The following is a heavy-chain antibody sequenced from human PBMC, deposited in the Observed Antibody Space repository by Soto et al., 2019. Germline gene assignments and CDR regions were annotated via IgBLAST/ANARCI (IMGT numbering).Heavy chain of an antibody. V-gene: IGHV4-30-2*01. J-gene: IGHJ2*01. CDR1: DGSISSGGYS. CDR3: AIVPGL. Sequence: QLQLQESGSGLVKPSQTLSLTCAVSDGSISSGGYSWSWIRQPPGKVLEWIGYIYHSGNTYYNPSLKGRVTISVDRSKNQFSLKMSSVTAADTVVYYCAIVPGLWGRGTLVTVSS. CDR2: IYHSGNT.